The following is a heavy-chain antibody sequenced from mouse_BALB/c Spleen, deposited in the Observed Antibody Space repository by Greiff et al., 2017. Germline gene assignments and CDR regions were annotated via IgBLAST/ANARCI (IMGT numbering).Heavy chain of an antibody. V-gene: IGHV5-9-3*01. Sequence: EVNVVESGGGLVKPGGSLKLSCAASGFTFSSYAMSWVRQTPEKRLEWVATISSGGSYTYYPDSVKGRFTISRDNAKNTLYLQMSSLRSEDTAMYYCARRNSSGYFDYWGQGTTLTVSS. CDR2: ISSGGSYT. CDR3: ARRNSSGYFDY. D-gene: IGHD3-1*01. J-gene: IGHJ2*01. CDR1: GFTFSSYA.